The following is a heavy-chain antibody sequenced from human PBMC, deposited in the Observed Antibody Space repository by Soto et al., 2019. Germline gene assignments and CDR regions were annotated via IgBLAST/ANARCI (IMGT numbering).Heavy chain of an antibody. CDR2: ISPYNGRT. D-gene: IGHD2-8*01. J-gene: IGHJ6*02. CDR1: GYSFSNYG. Sequence: GASVKVYCKASGYSFSNYGIAWVRQAPGQVPEWMGWISPYNGRTNYAQNVKGRVVMTTDISISTASMELTRLTSDDTAIYYCARGDSTDCSNGVCSFFYNHDMDVWGQGTTVTVSS. CDR3: ARGDSTDCSNGVCSFFYNHDMDV. V-gene: IGHV1-18*01.